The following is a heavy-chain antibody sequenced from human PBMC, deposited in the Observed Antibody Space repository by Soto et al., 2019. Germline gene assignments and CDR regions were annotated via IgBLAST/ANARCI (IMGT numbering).Heavy chain of an antibody. D-gene: IGHD6-13*01. J-gene: IGHJ4*02. Sequence: GSLRLSCAASGFTFSSYGMHWVRQAPGKGLEWVAVISYDGSNKYYADSVKGRFTISRDNSKNTLYLQMNSLRAEDTAVYYCEKGGHGTPFDYWGQGTLVTVSS. CDR3: EKGGHGTPFDY. V-gene: IGHV3-30*18. CDR1: GFTFSSYG. CDR2: ISYDGSNK.